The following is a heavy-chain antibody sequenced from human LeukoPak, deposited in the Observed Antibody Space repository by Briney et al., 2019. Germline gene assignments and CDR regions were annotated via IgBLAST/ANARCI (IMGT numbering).Heavy chain of an antibody. CDR1: GLTFSSYA. V-gene: IGHV3-23*01. Sequence: GGSLRLSCAASGLTFSSYAMSWVRQAPGKGLEWVSGISGSGGSTYYADSVKGRFTISRDNSKNTLYLQMNSLRAEDTAVYYCAREEGPYVVSSTYFDYWGQGTLVTVSS. D-gene: IGHD2-2*01. CDR3: AREEGPYVVSSTYFDY. CDR2: ISGSGGST. J-gene: IGHJ4*02.